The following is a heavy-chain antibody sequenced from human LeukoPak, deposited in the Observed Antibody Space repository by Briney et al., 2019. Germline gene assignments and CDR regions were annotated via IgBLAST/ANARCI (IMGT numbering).Heavy chain of an antibody. V-gene: IGHV3-23*01. CDR1: GFTFNNYG. CDR3: ARVEASGYDYGAFDY. CDR2: ISGSGGST. J-gene: IGHJ4*02. D-gene: IGHD5-12*01. Sequence: GGSLRLSCAASGFTFNNYGMSWVRQAPGKGLEWVSAISGSGGSTYSADSVKGRFNISRDNSKNTLYLQMNSLRAEDTAVYYCARVEASGYDYGAFDYWGQGTLVTVSS.